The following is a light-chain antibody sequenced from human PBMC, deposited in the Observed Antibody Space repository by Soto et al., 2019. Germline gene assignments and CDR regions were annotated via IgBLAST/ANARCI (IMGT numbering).Light chain of an antibody. V-gene: IGKV1-39*01. Sequence: DIQMTQSPSSLSASVGDRVTITCRASQSISNYFNWYQQKPGKAPKVLIYAASTLQSGVPTRFSGSGSGTDFTLTISSLQPEDFATYYCQQSYSTPITFGQGTRLEIK. J-gene: IGKJ5*01. CDR2: AAS. CDR1: QSISNY. CDR3: QQSYSTPIT.